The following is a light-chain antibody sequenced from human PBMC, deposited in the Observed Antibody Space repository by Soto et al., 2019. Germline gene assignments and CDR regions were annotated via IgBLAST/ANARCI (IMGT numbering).Light chain of an antibody. CDR2: GAS. Sequence: DIQMPQSPSSLSASVGDRVTITCRASQSISGYLNWYQQKPGKAPKVLISGASTLHNGVPSRFSGRGSGTDFTLTISSLQPEDVATYYCQQSLSTLLTFGGGTKVDIK. V-gene: IGKV1-39*01. CDR1: QSISGY. CDR3: QQSLSTLLT. J-gene: IGKJ4*01.